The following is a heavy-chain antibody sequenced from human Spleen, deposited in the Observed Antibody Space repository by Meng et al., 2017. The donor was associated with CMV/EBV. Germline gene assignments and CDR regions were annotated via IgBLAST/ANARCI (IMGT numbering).Heavy chain of an antibody. J-gene: IGHJ4*02. CDR3: TKDFFTFYYDGSDSPGNSGLDC. V-gene: IGHV3-9*01. D-gene: IGHD3-22*01. CDR2: ISWHGGII. Sequence: SLKIFCAASGFTFGDYAMFWVRQAPGKGLEWVSGISWHGGIIGYADSVKGRFTISRDNAKNFLYLQMNSLRAEDTAFYYCTKDFFTFYYDGSDSPGNSGLDCWGQGTLVTVSS. CDR1: GFTFGDYA.